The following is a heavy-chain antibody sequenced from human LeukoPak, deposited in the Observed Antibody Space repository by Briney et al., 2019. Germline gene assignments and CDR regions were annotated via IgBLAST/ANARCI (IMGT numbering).Heavy chain of an antibody. CDR2: VHNSENS. CDR3: ARGVVYNYGCPYFDY. CDR1: GGSISNYY. D-gene: IGHD5-18*01. J-gene: IGHJ4*02. V-gene: IGHV4-59*01. Sequence: SETLSLTCIVSGGSISNYYWSWIRQSPGKGLEWIGYVHNSENSNYSPSLKSRITFSLDTSQNRFSLRLSSVTAADSAVYYCARGVVYNYGCPYFDYWGLGTLVTVSS.